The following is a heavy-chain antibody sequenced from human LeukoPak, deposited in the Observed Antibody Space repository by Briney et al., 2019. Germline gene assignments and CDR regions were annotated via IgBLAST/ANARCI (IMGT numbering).Heavy chain of an antibody. D-gene: IGHD6-13*01. J-gene: IGHJ5*02. CDR1: GGSISSYY. CDR3: ARDGGSSWYSYGSDP. V-gene: IGHV4-59*01. Sequence: SETLSLTCTVSGGSISSYYWSWIRQPPGKGLEWIGYIYYSGSTNYNPSLKSRVTISVDTSKNQFSLKLSSVTAADTAVYYCARDGGSSWYSYGSDPWGQGTLVTVSS. CDR2: IYYSGST.